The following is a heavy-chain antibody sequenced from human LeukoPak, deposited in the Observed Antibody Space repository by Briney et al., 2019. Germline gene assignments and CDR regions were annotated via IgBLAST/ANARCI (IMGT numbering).Heavy chain of an antibody. D-gene: IGHD6-6*01. CDR3: ARAGGARPTAFDI. V-gene: IGHV3-23*01. CDR1: GFTFSSYA. Sequence: GGSLRLSCAASGFTFSSYAMSWVRQAPGKGLEWVSAISGSGGSTYYADSVKGRFTISRDNSKNTLYLQMNSLRAEDTAVYYCARAGGARPTAFDIWGQGTMVTVSS. J-gene: IGHJ3*02. CDR2: ISGSGGST.